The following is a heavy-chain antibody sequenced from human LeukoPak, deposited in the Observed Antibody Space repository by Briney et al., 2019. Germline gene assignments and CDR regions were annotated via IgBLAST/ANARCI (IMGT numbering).Heavy chain of an antibody. V-gene: IGHV1-2*02. CDR1: GDTFTGYY. Sequence: GASVKVSCKASGDTFTGYYMHWVRQAPGQGLEWMGWINPNSGATRYAQTFQGRVTMTRDTSIRAAYMDLNWLGFGDTAVYFCARGLVGTSVSGDFYFYYMDVWGTGTTLTVSS. J-gene: IGHJ6*03. D-gene: IGHD4-23*01. CDR2: INPNSGAT. CDR3: ARGLVGTSVSGDFYFYYMDV.